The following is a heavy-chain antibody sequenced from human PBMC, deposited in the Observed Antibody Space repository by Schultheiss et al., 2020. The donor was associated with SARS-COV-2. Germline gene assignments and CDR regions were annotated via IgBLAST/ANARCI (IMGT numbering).Heavy chain of an antibody. CDR3: ARERDIVVVPAAIERWFDP. D-gene: IGHD2-2*01. Sequence: SETLSLTCTVSGGSISSGGYYWSWIRQHPGKGLEWIGYIYYSGSTYYNPSLKSRVTISVDTSKNQFSLKLSSVTAADTAVYYCARERDIVVVPAAIERWFDPWGQGTLVTVSS. J-gene: IGHJ5*02. CDR1: GGSISSGGYY. CDR2: IYYSGST. V-gene: IGHV4-31*03.